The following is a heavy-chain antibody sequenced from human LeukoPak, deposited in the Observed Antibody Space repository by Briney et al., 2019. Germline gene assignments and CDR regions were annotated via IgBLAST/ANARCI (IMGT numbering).Heavy chain of an antibody. CDR2: IYYSGST. Sequence: PSETLPLTCTVSGGSISSDYWSWIRQSPGKGLEWIGYIYYSGSTNYNPSLKSRVTISVATSKNQFSLNLTSVTAADTAVYYCAREYCSSTSCYFDYWGQGTLVTVSS. J-gene: IGHJ4*02. D-gene: IGHD2-2*01. CDR3: AREYCSSTSCYFDY. CDR1: GGSISSDY. V-gene: IGHV4-59*13.